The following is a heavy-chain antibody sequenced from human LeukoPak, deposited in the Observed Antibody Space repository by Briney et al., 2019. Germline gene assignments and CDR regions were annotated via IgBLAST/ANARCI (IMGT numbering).Heavy chain of an antibody. CDR1: GFTFSNCW. CDR2: IKQDGSEK. D-gene: IGHD3-10*01. V-gene: IGHV3-7*01. CDR3: AGWRTYDSGSYNY. Sequence: GGSLRPSCAASGFTFSNCWMSWIRQAPGKGLEWVANIKQDGSEKYYVDSVKGRFTVSRDNAKNSLYLQMDSLRADDTALYYCAGWRTYDSGSYNYWGQGTLVTVSS. J-gene: IGHJ4*02.